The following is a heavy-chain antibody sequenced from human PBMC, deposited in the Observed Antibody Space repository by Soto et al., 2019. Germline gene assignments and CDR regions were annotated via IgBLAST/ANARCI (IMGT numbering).Heavy chain of an antibody. D-gene: IGHD3-10*01. V-gene: IGHV3-30*03. CDR2: ITYDGSKQ. J-gene: IGHJ5*02. Sequence: GGSLRLSCAASGFTFSDYGMHWVRQAPGNGPEWVAVITYDGSKQYYSDSVKGRFTISRDNPRSTLFLQMHSLRAEDTAVYYWAPRAQGNSFYGEFSPWAKGPL. CDR3: APRAQGNSFYGEFSP. CDR1: GFTFSDYG.